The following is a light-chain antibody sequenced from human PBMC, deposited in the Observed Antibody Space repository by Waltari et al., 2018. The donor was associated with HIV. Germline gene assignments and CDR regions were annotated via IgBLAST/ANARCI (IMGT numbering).Light chain of an antibody. CDR3: SSYTSSSTLN. J-gene: IGLJ2*01. CDR2: DVS. Sequence: QSALTQPASVSGSPGQSITISCTGTSSDVGGHNYVSWYQQHPGKAPKLMIYDVSNRPSGVSNRFSGSKSGNTASLTISWLQAEDEADYYCSSYTSSSTLNFGGGTKLTVL. V-gene: IGLV2-14*03. CDR1: SSDVGGHNY.